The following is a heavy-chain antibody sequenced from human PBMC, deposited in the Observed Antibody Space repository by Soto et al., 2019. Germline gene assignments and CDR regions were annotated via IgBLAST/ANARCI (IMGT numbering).Heavy chain of an antibody. CDR3: ASLGSSRQPASHPQSNAFDI. D-gene: IGHD6-13*01. CDR1: GFTFSSYW. CDR2: INRDGSST. V-gene: IGHV3-74*01. J-gene: IGHJ3*02. Sequence: EVQLVESGGGLVQPGGSLRLSCAVSGFTFSSYWMHWVRQVPGKGLVWVSRINRDGSSTSYADSVKGRFTISRDNAKNTLYLQMNSLRAEDTAVYYSASLGSSRQPASHPQSNAFDIWGQGTMVTVSS.